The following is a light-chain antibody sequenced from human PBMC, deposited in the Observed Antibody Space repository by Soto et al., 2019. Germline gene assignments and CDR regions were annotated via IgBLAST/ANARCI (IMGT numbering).Light chain of an antibody. CDR1: SSDVGSYNL. CDR2: EGS. J-gene: IGLJ1*01. CDR3: CSYAGSSTYV. V-gene: IGLV2-23*01. Sequence: QSALTQPASMSGPPGQYITIPCTGTSSDVGSYNLVSWYQQHPGKAPKLMIYEGSKRPSGVSNRFSGSKSGNTASLTISGLQAEDEADYYCCSYAGSSTYVFGTGTKVTVL.